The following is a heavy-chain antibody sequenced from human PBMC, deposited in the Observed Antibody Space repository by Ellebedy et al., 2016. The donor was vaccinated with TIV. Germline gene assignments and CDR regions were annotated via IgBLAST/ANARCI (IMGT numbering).Heavy chain of an antibody. V-gene: IGHV1-8*01. D-gene: IGHD5-18*01. CDR3: AGHSGYTYRKTPIDY. Sequence: ASVKVSCKASGYTFTSYDINWVRQATGQGLEWMGWMNPNSGNTGYAQKFQGRVTITADESTSTAYLELSSLRSEDTAVYYCAGHSGYTYRKTPIDYWGQGTLVTVSS. J-gene: IGHJ4*02. CDR1: GYTFTSYD. CDR2: MNPNSGNT.